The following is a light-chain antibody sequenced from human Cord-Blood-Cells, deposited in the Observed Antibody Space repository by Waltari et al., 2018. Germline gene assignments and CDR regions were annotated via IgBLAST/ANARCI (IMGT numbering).Light chain of an antibody. Sequence: QSDLTQPASVSGSPGQSITISCTGTSSDAGGYNYVFWYQQHPGKAPKLMIYDVSNRPSGVSNRFSGSKSGNTASLTISGLQAEDEADYYCSSYTSSSTWVFGGGTKLTVL. V-gene: IGLV2-14*03. CDR1: SSDAGGYNY. J-gene: IGLJ3*02. CDR2: DVS. CDR3: SSYTSSSTWV.